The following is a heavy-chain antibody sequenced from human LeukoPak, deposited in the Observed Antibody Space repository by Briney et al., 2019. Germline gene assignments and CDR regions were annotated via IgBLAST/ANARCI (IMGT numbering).Heavy chain of an antibody. CDR2: IIPIFGTA. CDR3: ARGPLYSSSWYSPYYYYYGMDV. Sequence: SVKVSCKASGGTFSSYAISWVRQAPGQGLEWMGGIIPIFGTANYAQKFQGRVTITADESTSTAYMELSSLRSEDTAVYYCARGPLYSSSWYSPYYYYYGMDVWGQGPTVTVSS. CDR1: GGTFSSYA. D-gene: IGHD6-13*01. V-gene: IGHV1-69*01. J-gene: IGHJ6*02.